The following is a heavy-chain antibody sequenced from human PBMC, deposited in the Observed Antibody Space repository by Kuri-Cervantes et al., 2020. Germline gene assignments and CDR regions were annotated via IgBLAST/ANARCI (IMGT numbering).Heavy chain of an antibody. CDR1: SDSITNFY. Sequence: SETLSLTCTVSSDSITNFYFNWIRQAPGKGLEWIGYIYDTGATNYNPSLKSRVTISVDKSKNQFSLKLTSVTAADTAVYYCARVAFSSGWEVDYWGQGTLVTVSS. D-gene: IGHD6-19*01. CDR2: IYDTGAT. J-gene: IGHJ4*02. V-gene: IGHV4-59*12. CDR3: ARVAFSSGWEVDY.